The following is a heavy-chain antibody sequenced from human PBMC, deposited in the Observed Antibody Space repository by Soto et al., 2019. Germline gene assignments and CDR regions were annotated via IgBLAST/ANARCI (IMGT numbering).Heavy chain of an antibody. CDR2: INAGNGNT. CDR1: GYTFTSYA. V-gene: IGHV1-3*01. Sequence: ASVKVSCKASGYTFTSYAMHWVRQAPGQRLEWMGWINAGNGNTKYSQKFQGRVTITRDTSASTAYMELSSLRSEDTAVYYCARSMYYDILTGYSPNWFDPWGQGTLVTVSS. J-gene: IGHJ5*02. CDR3: ARSMYYDILTGYSPNWFDP. D-gene: IGHD3-9*01.